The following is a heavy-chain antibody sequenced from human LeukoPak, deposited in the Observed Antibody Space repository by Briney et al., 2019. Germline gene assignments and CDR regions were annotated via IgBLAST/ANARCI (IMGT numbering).Heavy chain of an antibody. Sequence: PGGSLRLSCVASGFTFSDYYMSWIRQAPGKGLEWVSYISGSSSYTNYADSVKGRFTISRDNAKNSLYLQMNSLRAEDTSVYYCARATGYKWDYWGQGTLVTVSS. J-gene: IGHJ4*02. CDR1: GFTFSDYY. CDR3: ARATGYKWDY. V-gene: IGHV3-11*05. D-gene: IGHD5-18*01. CDR2: ISGSSSYT.